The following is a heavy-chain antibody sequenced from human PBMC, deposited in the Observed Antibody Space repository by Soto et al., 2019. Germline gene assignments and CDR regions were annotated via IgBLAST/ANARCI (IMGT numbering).Heavy chain of an antibody. CDR2: ISYDGSKK. Sequence: QVQLVESGGGVVQPGRSLRLSCAASGFTFGSYAMHWVRQAPGKGLEWVAVISYDGSKKYYADSVKGRFTISRDNSKNTLYLQMNSLRAEDTAVYYCAREPGTHYYYYGMDVWGQGTTVTVSS. CDR1: GFTFGSYA. CDR3: AREPGTHYYYYGMDV. V-gene: IGHV3-30-3*01. D-gene: IGHD3-10*01. J-gene: IGHJ6*02.